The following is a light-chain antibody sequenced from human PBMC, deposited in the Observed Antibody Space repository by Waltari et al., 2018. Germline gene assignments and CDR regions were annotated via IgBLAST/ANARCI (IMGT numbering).Light chain of an antibody. J-gene: IGLJ3*02. CDR2: RND. CDR1: SSNLGNNV. V-gene: IGLV1-44*01. Sequence: QSVLTQPPSASGTPGQRVTISCSGRSSNLGNNVVNWYQQVPGTAPKLLISRNDLRPSGVPDRFSASKSGTSASLAISGLQSEDEAEYYCASWDDSLNGHWVFGGGTKVTVL. CDR3: ASWDDSLNGHWV.